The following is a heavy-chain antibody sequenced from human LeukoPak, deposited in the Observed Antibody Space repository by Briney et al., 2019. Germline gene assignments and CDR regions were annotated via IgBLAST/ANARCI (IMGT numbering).Heavy chain of an antibody. V-gene: IGHV4-38-2*02. CDR2: VYHHGNT. CDR3: AREVESWFGDLLSYFDS. J-gene: IGHJ4*02. Sequence: PSETLYLTCSVSGFSISTGYSWGWIRQPPGKGLEWIGTVYHHGNTYFNPSLRSRVTISLDTSKNQFSLRLTSVTAADTAKYYCAREVESWFGDLLSYFDSWGRGIQVIVSS. CDR1: GFSISTGYS. D-gene: IGHD3-10*01.